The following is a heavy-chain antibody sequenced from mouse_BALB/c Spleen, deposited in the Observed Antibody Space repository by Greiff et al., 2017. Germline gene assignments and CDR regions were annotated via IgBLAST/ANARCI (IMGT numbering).Heavy chain of an antibody. CDR2: IRNKANGYTT. V-gene: IGHV7-3*02. Sequence: EVHLVESGGGLVQPGGSLRLSCATSGFTFTDYYMSWVRQPPGKALEWLGFIRNKANGYTTEYSASVKDRFTISRDNSQSILYLQMNTLRAEDSATYYCARDRAPFAYWGQGTLVTVSA. J-gene: IGHJ3*01. CDR3: ARDRAPFAY. CDR1: GFTFTDYY.